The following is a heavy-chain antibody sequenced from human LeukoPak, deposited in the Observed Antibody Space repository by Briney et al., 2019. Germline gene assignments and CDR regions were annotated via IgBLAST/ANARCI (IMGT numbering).Heavy chain of an antibody. CDR2: ISGSGGST. Sequence: TGGSLRLSCVGSELTFSTYPMSWVRQAPGKGLEWVSAISGSGGSTLYADSVKGRFTISRDNSKNTLFLQMNSLGAEDTAIYYCATRGKDGYNANYYGMDVWGQGTTVTVSS. CDR3: ATRGKDGYNANYYGMDV. V-gene: IGHV3-23*01. J-gene: IGHJ6*02. D-gene: IGHD5-24*01. CDR1: ELTFSTYP.